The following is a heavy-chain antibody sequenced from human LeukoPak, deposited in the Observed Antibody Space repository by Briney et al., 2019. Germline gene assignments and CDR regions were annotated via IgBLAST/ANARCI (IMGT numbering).Heavy chain of an antibody. D-gene: IGHD3-10*01. V-gene: IGHV3-43D*03. CDR2: ISWDGGST. CDR3: AKEGGSGSIAWFDP. J-gene: IGHJ5*02. CDR1: GFTFDDYA. Sequence: GSLRLSCAASGFTFDDYAMHWVRQAPGKGLEWVSLISWDGGSTYYADSVKGRFTISRDNSKNSLYLQMNNLRAEDTALYYCAKEGGSGSIAWFDPWGQGTLVTVSS.